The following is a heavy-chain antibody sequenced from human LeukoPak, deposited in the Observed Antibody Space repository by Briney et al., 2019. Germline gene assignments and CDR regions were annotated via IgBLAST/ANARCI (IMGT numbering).Heavy chain of an antibody. CDR1: GVSISDYY. V-gene: IGHV4-34*01. CDR2: VSPGGYT. D-gene: IGHD1-26*01. J-gene: IGHJ4*02. Sequence: PSETLSLTCAVSGVSISDYYWSWIRQSPGKGLEWIGEVSPGGYTNYNPPLRSRAIITEDTSERQLSLRLTSVTAADTPIYYCAQIRGSLLQIKCWDHWAQGTLVTVSS. CDR3: AQIRGSLLQIKCWDH.